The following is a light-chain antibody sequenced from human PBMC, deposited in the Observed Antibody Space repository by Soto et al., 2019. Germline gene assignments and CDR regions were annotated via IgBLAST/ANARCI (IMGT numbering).Light chain of an antibody. J-gene: IGKJ4*01. V-gene: IGKV3-20*01. CDR3: QQFSSYPLT. CDR2: AAS. CDR1: QSVSSYY. Sequence: IVLTQSPGTLSLSPGERATLSCRASQSVSSYYLAWYQQKPGQAPRLLIYAASSRATGIPDRFSGGGSGTDFTLTISRLEPEDFAVYYCQQFSSYPLTFGGGTKVDIK.